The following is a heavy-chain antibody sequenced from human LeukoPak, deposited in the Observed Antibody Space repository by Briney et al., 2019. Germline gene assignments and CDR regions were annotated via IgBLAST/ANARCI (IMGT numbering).Heavy chain of an antibody. CDR3: VGGDY. J-gene: IGHJ4*02. V-gene: IGHV3-7*01. CDR2: INQDGNDK. Sequence: PGGSLRLSCAASGLTFSIHWMNWVRQAPGKGLECVANINQDGNDKYYVDSVKGRFTISRDNTKNSLYLQMNSLRAEDTAVYYCVGGDYWGQGTLVTVSS. CDR1: GLTFSIHW.